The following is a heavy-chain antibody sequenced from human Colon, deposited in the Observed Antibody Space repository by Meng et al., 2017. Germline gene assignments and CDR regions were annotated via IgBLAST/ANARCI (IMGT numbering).Heavy chain of an antibody. CDR3: ARPYSSSWSFDY. V-gene: IGHV4-39*01. Sequence: QLQLQESGPGLVKPSETLSLTCTVSGGSISSSRYYWGWIRQPPGKGLEWIGSVYCSGSTYYNPSLKSRVTISVDTSKNQFALKLSSVTAADTGVYYCARPYSSSWSFDYWGQGTLVTVSS. J-gene: IGHJ4*02. CDR1: GGSISSSRYY. D-gene: IGHD6-13*01. CDR2: VYCSGST.